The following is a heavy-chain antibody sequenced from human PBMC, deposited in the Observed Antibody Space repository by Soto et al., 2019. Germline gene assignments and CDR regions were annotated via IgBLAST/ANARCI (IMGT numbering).Heavy chain of an antibody. V-gene: IGHV3-33*01. CDR3: ARDLANYYDFWSGFVDY. CDR1: GFTFSSYG. D-gene: IGHD3-3*01. Sequence: GGSLRLSCAASGFTFSSYGMHWVRQAPGKGLEWVAVIWYDGSNKYYADSVKGRFTISRDNSKNTLYLQMNSLRAEDTAVYYCARDLANYYDFWSGFVDYWGQGTLVTSPQ. CDR2: IWYDGSNK. J-gene: IGHJ4*02.